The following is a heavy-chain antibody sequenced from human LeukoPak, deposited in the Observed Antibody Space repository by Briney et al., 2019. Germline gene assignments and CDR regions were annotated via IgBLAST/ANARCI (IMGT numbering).Heavy chain of an antibody. CDR1: GFTFSSYS. V-gene: IGHV3-21*01. CDR2: ISSSSSYI. CDR3: ARGSLITIFGVVRADY. Sequence: GGSLRLSCVASGFTFSSYSMNWVRQAPGKGLEWVSSISSSSSYIYYADSVKGRFTISRDNAKNSLYLQMNSLRAEDTAVYYCARGSLITIFGVVRADYWGQGTLVTVSS. D-gene: IGHD3-3*01. J-gene: IGHJ4*02.